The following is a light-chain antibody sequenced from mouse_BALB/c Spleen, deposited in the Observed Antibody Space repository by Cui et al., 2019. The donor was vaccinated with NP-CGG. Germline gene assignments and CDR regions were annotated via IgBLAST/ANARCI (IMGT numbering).Light chain of an antibody. Sequence: QAVVTQESALTTSPGETVTLTCRSSTGAVTTSNYANWVQEKPDHLFTGLIGGTNNRAPGVPARFSGSLTGDKAALTITGAQTEDEAIYFCALWYSNDWVFGGGTKLTVL. CDR2: GTN. V-gene: IGLV1*01. J-gene: IGLJ1*01. CDR3: ALWYSNDWV. CDR1: TGAVTTSNY.